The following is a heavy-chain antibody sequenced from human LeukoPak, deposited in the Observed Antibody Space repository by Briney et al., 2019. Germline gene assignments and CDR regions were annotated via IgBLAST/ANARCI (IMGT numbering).Heavy chain of an antibody. Sequence: GGSLRLSCAASGFSFSGYWKSWVRQAPGKGLEWVANIQHDGNEKYYFDSVKGRFTISRDNAKNSLYLQMNSLRAEDTAVYYCARDARVVLDYWGQGTLVTVFS. V-gene: IGHV3-7*01. CDR1: GFSFSGYW. CDR3: ARDARVVLDY. CDR2: IQHDGNEK. D-gene: IGHD2/OR15-2a*01. J-gene: IGHJ4*02.